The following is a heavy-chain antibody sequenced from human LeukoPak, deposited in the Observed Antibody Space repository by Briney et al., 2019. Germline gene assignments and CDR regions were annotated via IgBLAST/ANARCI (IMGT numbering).Heavy chain of an antibody. CDR1: GAYTGSHY. Sequence: PSETLSLACTVSGAYTGSHYWSWIRQPAGKGLEWIGRISPSGTTHYNPSLGSRVTMSVDTSKNYFSLRLSSVTAADTAVYYCARDFYASGFYFWFDPWGQGILVTVSS. D-gene: IGHD2/OR15-2a*01. J-gene: IGHJ5*02. CDR3: ARDFYASGFYFWFDP. V-gene: IGHV4-4*07. CDR2: ISPSGTT.